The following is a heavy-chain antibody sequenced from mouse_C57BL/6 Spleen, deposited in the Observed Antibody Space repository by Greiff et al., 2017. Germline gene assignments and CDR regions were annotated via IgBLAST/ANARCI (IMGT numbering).Heavy chain of an antibody. J-gene: IGHJ1*03. V-gene: IGHV1-64*01. CDR2: IHPNSGST. CDR1: GYTFTSYW. D-gene: IGHD4-1*01. CDR3: ARSGTNWYFDV. Sequence: QVQLKQPGAELVKPGASVKLSCKASGYTFTSYWMHWVKQRPGQGLEWIGMIHPNSGSTNYNEKFKSKATLTVDKSSSTAYMQLSSLTSEDSAVYCCARSGTNWYFDVWGTGTTVTVSS.